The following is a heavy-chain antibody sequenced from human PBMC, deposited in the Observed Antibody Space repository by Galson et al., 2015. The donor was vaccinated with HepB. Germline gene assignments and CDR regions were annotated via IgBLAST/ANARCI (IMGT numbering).Heavy chain of an antibody. Sequence: SLRLSCAASGFTFSSYAMHWVRQAPGKGLEWVAVISYDGSNKYYADSVKGRFTISRDNSKNTLYLQMNSLRAEDTAVYYCARDFEQLGDYYYYGMDVWGQGTTVTVSS. V-gene: IGHV3-30-3*01. CDR2: ISYDGSNK. CDR1: GFTFSSYA. CDR3: ARDFEQLGDYYYYGMDV. J-gene: IGHJ6*02. D-gene: IGHD6-13*01.